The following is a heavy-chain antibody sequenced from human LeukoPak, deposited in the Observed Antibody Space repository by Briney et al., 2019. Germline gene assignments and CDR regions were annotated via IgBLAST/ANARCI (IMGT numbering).Heavy chain of an antibody. D-gene: IGHD4-17*01. J-gene: IGHJ5*02. V-gene: IGHV4-39*07. CDR2: IYYSGST. CDR3: ASYYGDYGDPWYNWFDP. CDR1: GASISSSSYY. Sequence: SETLSLTCTVSGASISSSSYYWGWIRQPPGKGLEWIGGIYYSGSTNYNPSLKSRVTISVDKSKNQFSLKLSSVTAADTAVYYCASYYGDYGDPWYNWFDPWGQGTLVTVSS.